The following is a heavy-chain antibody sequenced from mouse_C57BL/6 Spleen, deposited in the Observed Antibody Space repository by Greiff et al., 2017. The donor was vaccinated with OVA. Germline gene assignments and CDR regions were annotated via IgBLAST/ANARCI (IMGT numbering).Heavy chain of an antibody. D-gene: IGHD1-1*01. V-gene: IGHV1-76*01. J-gene: IGHJ3*01. CDR3: ATYYCGSSHLAY. CDR1: GYTFTDYY. Sequence: QVQLQQSGAELVRPGASVKLSCKASGYTFTDYYINWVKQRPGQGLEWIAKIYPGSGNTYYNEKFKGKATLTAEKSSSTAYMQLRSLTSEDPAVDFCATYYCGSSHLAYWGQGTLVTVSA. CDR2: IYPGSGNT.